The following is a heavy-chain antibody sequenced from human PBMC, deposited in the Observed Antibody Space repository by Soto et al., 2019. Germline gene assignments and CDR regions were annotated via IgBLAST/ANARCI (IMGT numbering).Heavy chain of an antibody. J-gene: IGHJ4*02. Sequence: EVQLLESGGGLVQPGGSLRLSCAASGFTFSDYAMSWVRQAPGKGLEWVSTGSGSTTYYADSVKGRFTISRDNSKNTLYLQMNSLRAEDTAVYYCAKSADFWSGCTDYWGQGTLVTVSS. CDR2: GSGSTT. D-gene: IGHD3-3*01. CDR1: GFTFSDYA. V-gene: IGHV3-23*01. CDR3: AKSADFWSGCTDY.